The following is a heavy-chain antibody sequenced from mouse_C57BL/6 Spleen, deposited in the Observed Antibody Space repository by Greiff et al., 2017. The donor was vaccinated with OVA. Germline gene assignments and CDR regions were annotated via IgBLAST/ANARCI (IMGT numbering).Heavy chain of an antibody. D-gene: IGHD1-1*01. V-gene: IGHV1-80*01. Sequence: QVQLQQSGAELVKPGASVKISCKASGYAFSSYWMNWVKQRPGKGLEWIGQIYPGAGDTNYNGKFKGKATLTADKSSSTAYMQLSSLTSEDSAVYFCARSSLLLRYPCFAYRGQGTLVTVSA. J-gene: IGHJ3*01. CDR1: GYAFSSYW. CDR3: ARSSLLLRYPCFAY. CDR2: IYPGAGDT.